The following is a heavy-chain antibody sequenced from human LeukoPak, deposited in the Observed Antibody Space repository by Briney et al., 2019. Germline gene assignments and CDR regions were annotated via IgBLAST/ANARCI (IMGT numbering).Heavy chain of an antibody. CDR3: TREQDREAAATVIGDS. CDR1: GFTFSRFE. Sequence: GGSLRLSCVASGFTFSRFEMNWVRQAPGKGLEWISHISRGTYIAYADSVKGRFSISRDNAKNSLYLQMNSLRAEDTAVYYCTREQDREAAATVIGDSWGQGTLVTVSS. D-gene: IGHD2-15*01. J-gene: IGHJ4*02. V-gene: IGHV3-48*03. CDR2: ISRGTYI.